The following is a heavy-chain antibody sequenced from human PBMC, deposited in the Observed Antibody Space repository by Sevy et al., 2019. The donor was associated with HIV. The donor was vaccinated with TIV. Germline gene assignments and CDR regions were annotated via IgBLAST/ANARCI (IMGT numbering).Heavy chain of an antibody. V-gene: IGHV3-23*01. Sequence: GGSLRLSCAASGFTFSSYAMSWVRQAPGKGLEWVSAISGSGGSTYYADSVKGRFTISTDNSKNTLYLQMNGLRAEETAVYYCAKDKRGSWGFDYWGHGTLVTVSS. CDR3: AKDKRGSWGFDY. J-gene: IGHJ4*01. CDR1: GFTFSSYA. D-gene: IGHD6-13*01. CDR2: ISGSGGST.